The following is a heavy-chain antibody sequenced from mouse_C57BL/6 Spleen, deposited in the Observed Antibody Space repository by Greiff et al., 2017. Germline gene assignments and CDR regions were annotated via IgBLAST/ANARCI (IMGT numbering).Heavy chain of an antibody. J-gene: IGHJ2*01. Sequence: QVQLQQSGAELVRPGASVTLSCKASGYTFTDYEMHWVKQTPVHGLEWIGAIDPETGGTAYNQKFKGKAILTADKSSSTAYMELRSLTSEDSAVYYCTRPHGSNHYFDYWGQGTTLTVSS. CDR1: GYTFTDYE. CDR3: TRPHGSNHYFDY. CDR2: IDPETGGT. D-gene: IGHD1-1*01. V-gene: IGHV1-15*01.